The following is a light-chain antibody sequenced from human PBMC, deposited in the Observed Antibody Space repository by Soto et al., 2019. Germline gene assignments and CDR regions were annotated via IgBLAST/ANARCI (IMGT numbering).Light chain of an antibody. Sequence: DIRMTQSPSSLSASVGDRVTITCRASQSIRNYLNWYQQKPGKAPKLLIYAASNLHTGVPSRFSGSGSGTDFTLTINKLQPEDFATYYCQQSYSTPPITFGQGTRLEIK. V-gene: IGKV1-39*01. CDR1: QSIRNY. CDR2: AAS. J-gene: IGKJ5*01. CDR3: QQSYSTPPIT.